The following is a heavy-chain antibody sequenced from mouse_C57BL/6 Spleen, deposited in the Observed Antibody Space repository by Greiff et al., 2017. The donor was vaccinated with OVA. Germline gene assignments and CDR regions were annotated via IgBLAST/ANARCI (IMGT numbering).Heavy chain of an antibody. V-gene: IGHV1-72*01. J-gene: IGHJ1*03. Sequence: VKLQESGAELVKPGASVKLSCKASGYTFTSYWMHWVKQRPGRGLEWIGRIDPNSGGTKYNEKFKSKATLTVDKPSSTAYMQLSSLTSEDSAVYYCARNHYYGSSYGDWYFDVWGTGTTVTVSS. CDR1: GYTFTSYW. CDR3: ARNHYYGSSYGDWYFDV. CDR2: IDPNSGGT. D-gene: IGHD1-1*01.